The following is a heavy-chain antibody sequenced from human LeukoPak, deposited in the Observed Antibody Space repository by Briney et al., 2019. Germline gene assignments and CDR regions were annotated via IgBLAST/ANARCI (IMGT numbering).Heavy chain of an antibody. V-gene: IGHV1-18*04. J-gene: IGHJ4*02. CDR2: SSAYNGNT. CDR1: GYTFTSYG. Sequence: GASVKVSCKASGYTFTSYGISWVRQAPGQELEWMGWSSAYNGNTNYAQKLQGRVTMTTDTSTSTAYMELRSLRSDDTAVYYCARGRILWFGELFPFDYWGQGTLVTVSS. CDR3: ARGRILWFGELFPFDY. D-gene: IGHD3-10*01.